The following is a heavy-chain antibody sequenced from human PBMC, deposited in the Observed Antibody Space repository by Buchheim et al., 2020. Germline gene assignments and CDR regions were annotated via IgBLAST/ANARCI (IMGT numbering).Heavy chain of an antibody. Sequence: QLQLQESGPGLVKPSETLSLTCTVSGGSISSTSYYWGWIRQPPGKGLEWIGTIFYSGRTFYNPSLKSRVTISVDTSKNQFSLKLTSVTAADTAVYYCARQGDDNWNYSDYWGQGTL. CDR1: GGSISSTSYY. J-gene: IGHJ4*02. V-gene: IGHV4-39*01. CDR2: IFYSGRT. D-gene: IGHD1-20*01. CDR3: ARQGDDNWNYSDY.